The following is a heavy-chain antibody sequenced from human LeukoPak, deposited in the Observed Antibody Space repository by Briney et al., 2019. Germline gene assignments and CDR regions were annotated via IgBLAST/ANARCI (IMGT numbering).Heavy chain of an antibody. D-gene: IGHD6-19*01. J-gene: IGHJ4*02. CDR1: GFTVSSNY. CDR3: ARDPYSSGSGLADY. V-gene: IGHV3-66*01. Sequence: GGSLRLSCAASGFTVSSNYMSWVRQAPGKGLEWVSSIYIGGSTYYADSVKGRFTISRDNPNNTLYLQMHSLRAEDTAVYYCARDPYSSGSGLADYWGQGTLVTVSS. CDR2: IYIGGST.